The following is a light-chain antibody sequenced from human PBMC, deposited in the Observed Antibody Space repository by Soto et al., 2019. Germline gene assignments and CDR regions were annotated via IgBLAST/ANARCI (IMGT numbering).Light chain of an antibody. J-gene: IGKJ1*01. CDR2: GAS. CDR1: QSVSSN. Sequence: EIVMTQSPATLSVSPGERATLSCRASQSVSSNLAWYQQKPGQAPRLLIYGASTRATGIQPRFSGSGSGTEFTLTISSLQSEDFAVYYCQQYNNWPWTFGQGTKVEIK. V-gene: IGKV3-15*01. CDR3: QQYNNWPWT.